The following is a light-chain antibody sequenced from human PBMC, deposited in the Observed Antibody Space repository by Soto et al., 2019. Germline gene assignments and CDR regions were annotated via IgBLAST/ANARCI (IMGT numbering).Light chain of an antibody. Sequence: VMTKAPDSHHMSLGEGTTINGQSSQSVGSNDLAWYQQRPGQPPRLLIYATYTRATGIPDRFSGSGAGTDFTLSISRLEPEDFAVYYCQEYSNTARPFGQGTKVDIK. CDR2: ATY. CDR3: QEYSNTARP. V-gene: IGKV3-20*01. CDR1: QSVGSND. J-gene: IGKJ1*01.